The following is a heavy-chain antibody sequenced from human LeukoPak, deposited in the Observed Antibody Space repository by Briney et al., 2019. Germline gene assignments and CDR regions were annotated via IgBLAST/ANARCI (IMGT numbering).Heavy chain of an antibody. Sequence: GGSLRLSCAASGFTFSSCALHWVRQAPGKGLAWVAVISYDGSNKYYADSVKGRFTISRDNSKNTLYLQMNSLRAEDTAVYYCARGGYSGYDPPLGYWGQGTLVTVSS. CDR2: ISYDGSNK. CDR1: GFTFSSCA. J-gene: IGHJ4*02. D-gene: IGHD5-12*01. CDR3: ARGGYSGYDPPLGY. V-gene: IGHV3-30*04.